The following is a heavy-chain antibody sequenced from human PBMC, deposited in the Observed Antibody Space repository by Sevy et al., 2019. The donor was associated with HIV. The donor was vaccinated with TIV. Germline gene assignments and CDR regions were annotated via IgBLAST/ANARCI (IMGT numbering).Heavy chain of an antibody. Sequence: SETLSLTCTVSGGSISSSSYYWGWIRQPPGKGLEWIGSIYDSGSTYYNPSLKSRVTISVDTSKNQFSLKLSSVTAADTAVYYCASEYGGVLWEVYWFDSWGQGTLVTVSS. J-gene: IGHJ5*01. D-gene: IGHD2-8*02. V-gene: IGHV4-39*01. CDR1: GGSISSSSYY. CDR3: ASEYGGVLWEVYWFDS. CDR2: IYDSGST.